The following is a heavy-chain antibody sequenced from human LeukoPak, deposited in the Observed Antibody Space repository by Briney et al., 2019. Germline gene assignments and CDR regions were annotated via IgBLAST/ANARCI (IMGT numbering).Heavy chain of an antibody. CDR3: ARTRLLGAALDH. V-gene: IGHV3-20*04. Sequence: GGSLRLSCAAPEFIFDDYGMNWVRQAPGKGLEWVSSINWNGDSIGYADSVKGRFTISRDNAKNSLYLQMTSLRAEGTAVYYCARTRLLGAALDHWGPGTLVTVSS. CDR1: EFIFDDYG. D-gene: IGHD1-26*01. J-gene: IGHJ4*02. CDR2: INWNGDSI.